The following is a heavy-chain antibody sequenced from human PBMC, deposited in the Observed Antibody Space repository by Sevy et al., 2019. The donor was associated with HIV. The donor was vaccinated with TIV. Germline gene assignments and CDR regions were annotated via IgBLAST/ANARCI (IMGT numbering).Heavy chain of an antibody. V-gene: IGHV1-69*13. Sequence: ASVKVSCKASGGTFSSYAISWVRQAPGQGLEWMGGIIPIFGTANYAQKFQGRVTITADESTSTAYMELSSLRSEDTAVYYCVRDARRTYYYGSGSYPPDAFDIWGQGTMVTVSS. D-gene: IGHD3-10*01. CDR1: GGTFSSYA. J-gene: IGHJ3*02. CDR3: VRDARRTYYYGSGSYPPDAFDI. CDR2: IIPIFGTA.